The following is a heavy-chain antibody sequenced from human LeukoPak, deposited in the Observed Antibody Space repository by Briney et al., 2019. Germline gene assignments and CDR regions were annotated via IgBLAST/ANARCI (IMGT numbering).Heavy chain of an antibody. CDR3: AKDLGYSYGYVDY. CDR2: IRYDGSNK. CDR1: GFIFSDSG. V-gene: IGHV3-30*02. J-gene: IGHJ4*02. Sequence: GGSLRLSCVASGFIFSDSGMHWVRQAPGKGLEWVALIRYDGSNKYYADSVKGRFTISRDNSKNTLYLQVNSLRAEDTAMYYCAKDLGYSYGYVDYWGQGALVTVSS. D-gene: IGHD5-18*01.